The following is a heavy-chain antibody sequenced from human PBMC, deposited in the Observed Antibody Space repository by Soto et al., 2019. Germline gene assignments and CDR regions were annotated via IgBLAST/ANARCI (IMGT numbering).Heavy chain of an antibody. CDR1: GYTFTGYY. CDR3: ASHYYDSSGYLPLDY. CDR2: INPNSGGT. D-gene: IGHD3-22*01. Sequence: ASVKVSCKASGYTFTGYYMHWVRQAPGQGLEWMGWINPNSGGTNYAQKFQGRVTMTRDTSISTAYMELSRLRSDDTAVYYCASHYYDSSGYLPLDYRGQGTLVTVSS. V-gene: IGHV1-2*02. J-gene: IGHJ4*02.